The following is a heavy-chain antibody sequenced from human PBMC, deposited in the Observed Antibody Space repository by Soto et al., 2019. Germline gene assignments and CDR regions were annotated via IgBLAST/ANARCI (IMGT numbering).Heavy chain of an antibody. V-gene: IGHV4-39*01. CDR1: GGSISSSSYH. CDR2: IYYSGTT. J-gene: IGHJ4*02. CDR3: VRSISVAMDF. D-gene: IGHD6-19*01. Sequence: QLQLQESGPGLVKPSETLSLTCTVSGGSISSSSYHWGWIRQPPGKGLEWIGSIYYSGTTYYNPSLKSRVTISVDTSKNQFSLKLSSVTAADTAVYYCVRSISVAMDFWGQGTLVTVSS.